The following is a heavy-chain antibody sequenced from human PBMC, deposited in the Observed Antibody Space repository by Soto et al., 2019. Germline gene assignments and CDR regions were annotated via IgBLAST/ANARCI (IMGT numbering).Heavy chain of an antibody. CDR3: ASTCGGDRYDNFDY. CDR1: GFTFSSYG. Sequence: GGSLRLSCAASGFTFSSYGMHWVRQAPGKGLEWVAVIWYDGSNKYYADSVKGRFTISRDNSKNTLYLQMNSLRAEDTAVYYCASTCGGDRYDNFDYWGQGTLVTVSS. J-gene: IGHJ4*02. D-gene: IGHD2-21*02. V-gene: IGHV3-33*01. CDR2: IWYDGSNK.